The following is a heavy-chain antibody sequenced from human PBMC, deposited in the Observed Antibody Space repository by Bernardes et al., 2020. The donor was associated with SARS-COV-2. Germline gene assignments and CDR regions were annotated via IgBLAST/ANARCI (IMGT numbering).Heavy chain of an antibody. V-gene: IGHV3-9*01. D-gene: IGHD2-2*01. J-gene: IGHJ4*02. CDR3: ATDCSSTSCYGDY. CDR2: ISWNSGNI. CDR1: GFAFDDYA. Sequence: GGSLRLSCAASGFAFDDYAMHWVRQAPGKGLEWVAGISWNSGNIDYGDSVKGRFTISRDNAKNSLYLQMNSLRAEDTAVYYCATDCSSTSCYGDYWGQGTLVTVSS.